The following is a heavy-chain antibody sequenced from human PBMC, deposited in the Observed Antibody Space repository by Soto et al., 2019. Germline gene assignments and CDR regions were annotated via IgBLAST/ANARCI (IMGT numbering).Heavy chain of an antibody. J-gene: IGHJ5*02. V-gene: IGHV1-69*01. D-gene: IGHD3-22*01. Sequence: QVQLVQSGAEVKKPGSSVKVSCKASGGTFSSYAISWVRQAPGQGLEWMGGIIPIFGTANYAQKFQGRVTITADEATSTAYMELSSLRSEDTAVYYCARVDGVYYDSSGYNFKWSWFDPWGQGTLVTVSS. CDR2: IIPIFGTA. CDR3: ARVDGVYYDSSGYNFKWSWFDP. CDR1: GGTFSSYA.